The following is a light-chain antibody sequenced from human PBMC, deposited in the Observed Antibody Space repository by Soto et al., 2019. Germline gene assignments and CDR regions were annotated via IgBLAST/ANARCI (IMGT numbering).Light chain of an antibody. V-gene: IGLV2-8*01. J-gene: IGLJ3*02. Sequence: QSVLTQPPSASGSPGQSVTISCTGTSSGAGGYNYVSWYQQHPGKAAKEIIYDVSNRPSGVPDRFSGSKSGSTGSLTISGIQPADEADYYCSSYTINRNFESVFGGRTKVTVL. CDR1: SSGAGGYNY. CDR2: DVS. CDR3: SSYTINRNFESV.